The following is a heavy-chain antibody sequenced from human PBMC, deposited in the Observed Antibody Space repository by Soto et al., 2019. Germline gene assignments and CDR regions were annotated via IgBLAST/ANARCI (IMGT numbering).Heavy chain of an antibody. Sequence: PSGTLSLTCTVSGGSISSYYWSWIRQPPGKGLEWIGYIYYSGSTNYNPSLKSRVTISVDTSKNQFSLKLSSVTAADTAVYYCSMGPGDMDVWGKGTTVTVSS. CDR1: GGSISSYY. J-gene: IGHJ6*03. CDR2: IYYSGST. V-gene: IGHV4-59*08. D-gene: IGHD1-26*01. CDR3: SMGPGDMDV.